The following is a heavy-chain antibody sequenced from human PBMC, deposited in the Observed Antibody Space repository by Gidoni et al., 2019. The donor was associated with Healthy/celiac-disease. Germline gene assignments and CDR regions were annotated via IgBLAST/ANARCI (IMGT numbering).Heavy chain of an antibody. CDR3: AKHPHIVVVPADFDY. V-gene: IGHV3-23*01. Sequence: EVQLLESGGGLVQPGGSLRLSCAASGFTFSSYAMSWVRQAPGKGLEWVSASSGSGGSTYYADSVKGRFTISRDNSKNTLYLQMNSLRAEDTAVYYCAKHPHIVVVPADFDYWGQGTLVTVSS. CDR2: SSGSGGST. D-gene: IGHD2-2*01. J-gene: IGHJ4*02. CDR1: GFTFSSYA.